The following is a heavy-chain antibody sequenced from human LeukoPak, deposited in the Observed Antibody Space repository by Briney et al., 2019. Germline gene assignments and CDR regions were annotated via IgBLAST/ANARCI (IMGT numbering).Heavy chain of an antibody. V-gene: IGHV4-34*01. CDR1: GGSFSGYY. J-gene: IGHJ4*02. CDR3: ARGSTDYGDPNFDY. CDR2: INHSGST. Sequence: SETLSLTCAVYGGSFSGYYWSWIRQPPGKGLEWIGEINHSGSTNYNPSLKSRVTISVDTSKNQFSPKLSSVTAADTAVYYCARGSTDYGDPNFDYWGQGTLVTVSS. D-gene: IGHD4-17*01.